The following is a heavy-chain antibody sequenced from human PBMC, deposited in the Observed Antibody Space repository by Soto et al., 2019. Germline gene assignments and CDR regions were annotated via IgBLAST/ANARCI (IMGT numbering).Heavy chain of an antibody. CDR2: IYPGDSDT. CDR1: GHSFTSYW. Sequence: PGESLKISCKGSGHSFTSYWIGWVRQMPGKGLEWMGIIYPGDSDTRYSPSFQGQVTISADKSISTAYLQWSSLKASDTAMYYCARVDGVAARPTGFDYWGQGTLVTVSS. CDR3: ARVDGVAARPTGFDY. V-gene: IGHV5-51*01. J-gene: IGHJ4*02. D-gene: IGHD6-6*01.